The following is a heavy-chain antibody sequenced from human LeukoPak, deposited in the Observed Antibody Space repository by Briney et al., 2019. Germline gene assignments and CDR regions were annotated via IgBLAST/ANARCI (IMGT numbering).Heavy chain of an antibody. Sequence: SETLSLTCTVSGGSIRSTSYDWGWVRQPPGKGLEWIGSIYYSGTTYYNPSLKSRVTISVDTSKNQFSLKLSSVTAADTAVYYCASRLRWPSYFDYWGQGTPVTVSS. J-gene: IGHJ4*02. CDR3: ASRLRWPSYFDY. V-gene: IGHV4-39*01. D-gene: IGHD4-23*01. CDR2: IYYSGTT. CDR1: GGSIRSTSYD.